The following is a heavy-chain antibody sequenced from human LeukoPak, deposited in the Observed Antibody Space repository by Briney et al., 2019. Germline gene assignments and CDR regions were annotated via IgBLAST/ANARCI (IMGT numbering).Heavy chain of an antibody. D-gene: IGHD4-17*01. CDR1: GCTFSSYA. Sequence: ASVKVSCKASGCTFSSYAISWVRQAPGQGLEWMGRIIPIFGTANYAQKFQGRVTITTDESTSTAYMELSSLRSEDTAVYYCAREYGDYGLDYWGQGTLVTVSS. V-gene: IGHV1-69*05. J-gene: IGHJ4*02. CDR3: AREYGDYGLDY. CDR2: IIPIFGTA.